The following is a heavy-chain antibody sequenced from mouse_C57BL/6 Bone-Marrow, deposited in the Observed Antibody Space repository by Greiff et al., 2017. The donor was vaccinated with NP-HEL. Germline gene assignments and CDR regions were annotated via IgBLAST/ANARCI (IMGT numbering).Heavy chain of an antibody. CDR1: GFSLSPFGLG. J-gene: IGHJ4*01. CDR3: ARIEDAMDY. V-gene: IGHV8-8*01. Sequence: QVTLTVCGPGILQPSQTLSLTCSFSGFSLSPFGLGVGWLRQPSGLGLVLLALIWWVDAKSYNPALKSRLTISKVTSKNQVFLKIANVDTADTATDYCARIEDAMDYWGQGTSVT. CDR2: IWWVDAK.